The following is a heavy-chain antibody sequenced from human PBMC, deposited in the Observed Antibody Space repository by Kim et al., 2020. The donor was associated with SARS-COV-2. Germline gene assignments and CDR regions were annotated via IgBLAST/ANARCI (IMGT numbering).Heavy chain of an antibody. CDR1: GGTFSSYA. CDR2: IIPIFGTA. Sequence: SVKVSCKASGGTFSSYAISWVRQAPGQGLEWMGGIIPIFGTANYAQKFQGRVTITADESTSTAYMELSSLRSEDTAVYYCAREVVVAAQTLYYYYYGMDVWGQGTTVTVSS. D-gene: IGHD2-15*01. J-gene: IGHJ6*02. CDR3: AREVVVAAQTLYYYYYGMDV. V-gene: IGHV1-69*13.